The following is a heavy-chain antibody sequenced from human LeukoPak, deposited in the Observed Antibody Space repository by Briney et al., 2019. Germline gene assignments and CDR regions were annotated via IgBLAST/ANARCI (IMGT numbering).Heavy chain of an antibody. Sequence: PGRSLRLSCAASGFTFSSYGMHWVRRAPGKGLEWVAVISYDGSNKYYADSVKGRFTISRDNSKNTLYLQMNSLRAEDTAVYYCAKVEIWGQGTLVTVSS. CDR1: GFTFSSYG. CDR2: ISYDGSNK. D-gene: IGHD3-3*01. J-gene: IGHJ4*02. V-gene: IGHV3-30*18. CDR3: AKVEI.